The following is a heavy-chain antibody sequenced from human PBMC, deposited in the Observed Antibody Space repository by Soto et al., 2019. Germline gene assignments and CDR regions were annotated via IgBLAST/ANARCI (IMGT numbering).Heavy chain of an antibody. D-gene: IGHD3-16*01. CDR2: IYYSGNT. CDR3: ARAWGEAFDY. J-gene: IGHJ4*02. V-gene: IGHV4-39*07. CDR1: GGSISSFSYY. Sequence: PSETLSLTCTVSGGSISSFSYYWGWIRQPPGKGLEWIGSIYYSGNTYYNPSLMSRVTISVDTSKTQFSLKLSSVTAADTAVYYCARAWGEAFDYWGQGTLVTVSS.